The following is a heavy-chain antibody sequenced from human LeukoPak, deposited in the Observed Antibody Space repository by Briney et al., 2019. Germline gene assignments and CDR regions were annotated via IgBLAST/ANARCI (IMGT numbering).Heavy chain of an antibody. CDR3: AREDDILTGSFDY. V-gene: IGHV3-48*02. Sequence: PARSLRLSCAASGFTFSSYSMNWVRQAPGKGLEWVSYISSSSSAIYYADSAKGRFTISRDNAKNSLYLQMNSLRDEDTAVYYCAREDDILTGSFDYWGQGTLVTVSS. CDR1: GFTFSSYS. J-gene: IGHJ4*02. CDR2: ISSSSSAI. D-gene: IGHD3-9*01.